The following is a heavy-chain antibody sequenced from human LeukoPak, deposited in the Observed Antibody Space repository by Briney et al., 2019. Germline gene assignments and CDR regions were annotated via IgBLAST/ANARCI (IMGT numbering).Heavy chain of an antibody. CDR2: IWYDGSIK. D-gene: IGHD3-10*01. CDR1: GFTFGSYG. J-gene: IGHJ4*02. Sequence: PGGSLRLSCAASGFTFGSYGMHWVRQAPGKGLEWVAVIWYDGSIKFYVDSVKGRFTISRDNSKNTLYLQMNSLRAEDTAVYYCAKSMGGWFGYYFHYWGQGTLVTVAS. CDR3: AKSMGGWFGYYFHY. V-gene: IGHV3-33*06.